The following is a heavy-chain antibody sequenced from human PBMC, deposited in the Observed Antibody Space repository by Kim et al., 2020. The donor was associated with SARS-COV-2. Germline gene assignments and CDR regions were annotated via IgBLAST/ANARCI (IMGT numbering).Heavy chain of an antibody. D-gene: IGHD6-19*01. CDR3: ARGWPSTIEAGTLDGFDI. CDR2: MYPGGST. Sequence: GGSLRLSCAASGFIVSSNYMSWVRQVPGKGLEWVSVMYPGGSTYYADSVRGRFTISRHSSENTLYLQMNSLRTEDTAVYYCARGWPSTIEAGTLDGFDIWGQGTLVTVSS. V-gene: IGHV3-53*04. CDR1: GFIVSSNY. J-gene: IGHJ3*02.